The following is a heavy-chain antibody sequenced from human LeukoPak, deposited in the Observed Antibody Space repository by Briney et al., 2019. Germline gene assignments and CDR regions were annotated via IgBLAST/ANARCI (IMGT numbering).Heavy chain of an antibody. J-gene: IGHJ6*04. CDR2: IWYDGSKK. CDR3: AKDSGRLRFLEWLPTTGMDV. CDR1: GFTFSSYG. V-gene: IGHV3-33*06. Sequence: GGSLRLSCAASGFTFSSYGMHWVRQAPGKGLEWVAVIWYDGSKKYYADSVKGRFTISRDNSKNTLYLQMNSLRAEDTAVYYCAKDSGRLRFLEWLPTTGMDVWGKGTTVTVSS. D-gene: IGHD3-3*01.